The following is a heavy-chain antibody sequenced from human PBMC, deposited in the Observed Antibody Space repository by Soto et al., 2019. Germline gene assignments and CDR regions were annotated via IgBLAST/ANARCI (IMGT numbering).Heavy chain of an antibody. J-gene: IGHJ6*02. V-gene: IGHV4-30-4*01. CDR3: ARDFKGSLQEANSTDWGDYCSSGMDV. Sequence: SETLSLTCTVSGGSISSDDYYCSWIRQPPGKGLEWIGYIYYSGSTYYNPSLKSRVTISVDTSKNQFSLKLSSVTAADTDVYYCARDFKGSLQEANSTDWGDYCSSGMDVWGQGTTVPVSS. CDR2: IYYSGST. D-gene: IGHD3-16*01. CDR1: GGSISSDDYY.